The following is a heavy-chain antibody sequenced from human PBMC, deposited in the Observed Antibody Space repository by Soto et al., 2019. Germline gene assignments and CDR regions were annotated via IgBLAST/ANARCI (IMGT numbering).Heavy chain of an antibody. CDR1: GYTFTGYY. D-gene: IGHD5-12*01. J-gene: IGHJ3*02. CDR3: ARVQAIEATRGDSDAFDI. CDR2: INPNSGGT. V-gene: IGHV1-2*04. Sequence: GASVKVSCKASGYTFTGYYMHWVRQAPGQGLEWMGWINPNSGGTNYAQKFQGWVTMTRDTSISTAYMELSRLRSDDTAVYYCARVQAIEATRGDSDAFDIWGQGTMVTVSS.